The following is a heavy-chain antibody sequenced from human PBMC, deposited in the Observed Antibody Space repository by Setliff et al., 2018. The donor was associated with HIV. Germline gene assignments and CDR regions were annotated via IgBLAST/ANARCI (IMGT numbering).Heavy chain of an antibody. CDR1: GYAFTTYG. V-gene: IGHV1-8*02. Sequence: ASVKVSCKPSGYAFTTYGLSWVRQAPGQGLEWMGWMNPNSGNTGYAQKFQGRVTMTRNTSISTAYMELSSLRSEDTAVYYCARSSWPDAFDIWGQGTMVTVSS. J-gene: IGHJ3*02. D-gene: IGHD6-13*01. CDR2: MNPNSGNT. CDR3: ARSSWPDAFDI.